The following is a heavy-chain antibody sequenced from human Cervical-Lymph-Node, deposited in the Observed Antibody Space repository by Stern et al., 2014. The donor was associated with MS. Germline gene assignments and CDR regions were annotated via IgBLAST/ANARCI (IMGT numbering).Heavy chain of an antibody. V-gene: IGHV3-9*01. CDR3: AKDGGVLGYCDNTRCHFGGNGMDV. Sequence: DVQLVESGGGLVQPGRALRLSWAASGFTFADYAMHWVRQAPGKGLEWVSGIDWNSSRKANAASVKGRITLSNDNDQNTVFMPMNSLRPEDTALYYCAKDGGVLGYCDNTRCHFGGNGMDVWGQGTTVTVSS. CDR1: GFTFADYA. CDR2: IDWNSSRK. D-gene: IGHD2-15*01. J-gene: IGHJ6*02.